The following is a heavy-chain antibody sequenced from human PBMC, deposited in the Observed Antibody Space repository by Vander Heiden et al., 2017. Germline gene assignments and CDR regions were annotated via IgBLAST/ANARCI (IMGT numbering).Heavy chain of an antibody. CDR2: IWYDGSNK. V-gene: IGHV3-33*01. CDR3: ARVEEKGIAAAGLFDY. CDR1: GFTFSSYG. Sequence: QVQLVESGGGVVQPGRSLRLSCAASGFTFSSYGMHWVRQAPGKGLEWVAVIWYDGSNKYYADSVKGRFTISRDNSKNTLYLQMNSLRAEDTAVYYCARVEEKGIAAAGLFDYWGQGTLVTVSS. J-gene: IGHJ4*02. D-gene: IGHD6-13*01.